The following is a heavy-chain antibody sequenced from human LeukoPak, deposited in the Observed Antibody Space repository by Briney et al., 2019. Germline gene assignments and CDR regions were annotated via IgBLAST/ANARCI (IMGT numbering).Heavy chain of an antibody. J-gene: IGHJ3*02. CDR3: ARDFDSPMAFDI. Sequence: SETLSLTCTVSGGSISSDNYYWSWIRQPAGKGLEWIGRIYASGSTNYNPSLKSRITISVDTSKNQLSLKLSSVTAADTAMYCCARDFDSPMAFDIWGQGTMVTVSS. V-gene: IGHV4-61*02. D-gene: IGHD3-9*01. CDR2: IYASGST. CDR1: GGSISSDNYY.